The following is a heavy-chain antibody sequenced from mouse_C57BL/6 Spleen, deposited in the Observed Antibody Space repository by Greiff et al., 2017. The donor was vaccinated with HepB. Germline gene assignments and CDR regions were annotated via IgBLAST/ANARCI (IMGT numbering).Heavy chain of an antibody. Sequence: EVKLMESGPGLVKPSQSLSLTCSVTGYSITSGYNWNWIRQFPGNKLEWMGYISYDGSNNYNPSLKNRISITRDTSKNQFFLKLNSVTTEDTATYYCARDTYDYFAYWGQGTLVTVSA. V-gene: IGHV3-6*01. CDR1: GYSITSGYN. CDR2: ISYDGSN. J-gene: IGHJ3*01. CDR3: ARDTYDYFAY. D-gene: IGHD2-4*01.